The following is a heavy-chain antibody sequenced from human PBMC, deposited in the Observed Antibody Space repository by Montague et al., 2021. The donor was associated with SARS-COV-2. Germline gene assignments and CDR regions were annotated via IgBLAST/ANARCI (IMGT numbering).Heavy chain of an antibody. CDR3: ANDTAVLGGLSYYYGMDV. Sequence: SLRLSCAASGFTFSSYAMSWVRQAPGKGLEWVSAISGSGGSTYYADFVKGRFTISRYNSKNTLYLQMNSLRAEDTAVYYCANDTAVLGGLSYYYGMDVWGQGTTVTVSS. V-gene: IGHV3-23*01. CDR2: ISGSGGST. D-gene: IGHD3-10*01. J-gene: IGHJ6*02. CDR1: GFTFSSYA.